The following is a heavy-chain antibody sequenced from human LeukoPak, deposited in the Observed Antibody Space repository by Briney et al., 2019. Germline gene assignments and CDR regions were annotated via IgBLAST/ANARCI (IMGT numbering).Heavy chain of an antibody. CDR3: ARSSHGFS. CDR1: GFTLSSYD. CDR2: ITSGGST. Sequence: GGSLRLSCAASGFTLSSYDMSWVRQAPGKGLEWVSAITSGGSTYYADSVKGRFAVSRDNSYNSLSLQMNSLRAEDTVVYYCARSSHGFSWGQGTLVTVSS. D-gene: IGHD3-10*01. V-gene: IGHV3-23*01. J-gene: IGHJ5*02.